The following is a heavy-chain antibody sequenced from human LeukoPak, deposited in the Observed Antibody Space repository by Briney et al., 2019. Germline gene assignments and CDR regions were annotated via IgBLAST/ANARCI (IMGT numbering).Heavy chain of an antibody. V-gene: IGHV3-7*01. J-gene: IGHJ4*02. CDR3: AREGGITMFGVVTNPYYFDY. D-gene: IGHD3-3*01. Sequence: GGSLRLSCAASGFTFTNYWMSWVRQAPGKGLEWVANIKQDGSETFYVDSVKGRFTISRDNAKNSLYLQMNSLRPEDTAVYYCAREGGITMFGVVTNPYYFDYWGQGTLVTVSS. CDR1: GFTFTNYW. CDR2: IKQDGSET.